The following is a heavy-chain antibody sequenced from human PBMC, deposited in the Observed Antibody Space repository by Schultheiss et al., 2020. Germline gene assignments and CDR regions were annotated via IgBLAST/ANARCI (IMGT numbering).Heavy chain of an antibody. CDR1: GGSISSYY. CDR2: VYYSGSS. V-gene: IGHV4-59*01. D-gene: IGHD4-17*01. J-gene: IGHJ4*02. CDR3: ASSLFHDYGDYEQWYYFDY. Sequence: SETLSLTCTVSGGSISSYYWSWIRQPPGKGLEWIGYVYYSGSSSYNPSLKSRVTISVDTSKNQFSLKLSSVTAADTAVYYCASSLFHDYGDYEQWYYFDYWGQGTLVTVSS.